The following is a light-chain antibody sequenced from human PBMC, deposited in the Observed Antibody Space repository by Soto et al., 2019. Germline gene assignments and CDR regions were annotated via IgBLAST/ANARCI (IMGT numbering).Light chain of an antibody. CDR2: LGS. Sequence: DLVMTQSPLSLPVTPGEPASISCRSSQSLLHTNGYNFLDWYLQRPGQSPHLLIYLGSDRASGVPDRFSGSGSGTDFTLKISRVEAEDVGVYYCKQTLQTPQTFGQGTKVEIK. J-gene: IGKJ1*01. CDR3: KQTLQTPQT. CDR1: QSLLHTNGYNF. V-gene: IGKV2-28*01.